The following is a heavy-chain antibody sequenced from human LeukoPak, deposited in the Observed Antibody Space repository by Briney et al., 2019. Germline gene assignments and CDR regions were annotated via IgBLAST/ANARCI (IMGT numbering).Heavy chain of an antibody. CDR1: GYTFSSYH. J-gene: IGHJ4*02. Sequence: ASVKVSCKASGYTFSSYHISWVRQAPGQGLEWMGRVSDHNGNTHYAENLQGRVTMTIDTSTTTAQMELRSLRSDDTAVYYCARGLGYCSTATCYGELPGDYWSQGTLVTVSS. D-gene: IGHD2-2*01. CDR2: VSDHNGNT. V-gene: IGHV1-18*01. CDR3: ARGLGYCSTATCYGELPGDY.